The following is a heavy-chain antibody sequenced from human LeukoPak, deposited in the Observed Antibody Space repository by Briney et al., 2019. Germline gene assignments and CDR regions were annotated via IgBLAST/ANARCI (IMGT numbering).Heavy chain of an antibody. V-gene: IGHV3-23*01. J-gene: IGHJ6*02. CDR3: ANSGYYDSSGYYSDYYGMDV. CDR1: GFSFSSYA. D-gene: IGHD3-22*01. Sequence: GGSLRLSCAASGFSFSSYAMSWVRQAPGMRLEWVSSISGSGEITYYADSLEGRFTISRDNSKNTLCLQMNSLRAEDTAVYYCANSGYYDSSGYYSDYYGMDVWGQGTTVTVSS. CDR2: ISGSGEIT.